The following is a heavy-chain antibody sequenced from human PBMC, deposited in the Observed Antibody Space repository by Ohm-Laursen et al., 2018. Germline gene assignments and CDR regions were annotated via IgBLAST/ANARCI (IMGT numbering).Heavy chain of an antibody. V-gene: IGHV3-23*01. Sequence: GSLRLSCTATGFTFSSYAMSWVRQAPGKGLEWVPAISGSGGSTYYADSVKGRFTISRDNSKNTLYLQMNSLRAEDTAVYYCAKRGSQWLETGGSNPRPYYFDYWGQGTLVTVSS. CDR1: GFTFSSYA. CDR2: ISGSGGST. CDR3: AKRGSQWLETGGSNPRPYYFDY. J-gene: IGHJ4*02. D-gene: IGHD6-19*01.